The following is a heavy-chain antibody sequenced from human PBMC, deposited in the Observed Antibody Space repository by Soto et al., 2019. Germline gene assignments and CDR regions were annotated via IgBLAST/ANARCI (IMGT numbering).Heavy chain of an antibody. CDR2: IYYSGST. CDR1: GGSISSYY. CDR3: ARSYYYDPSRFDP. Sequence: SETLSLTXTVSGGSISSYYWSWIRQPPGKGLEWIGYIYYSGSTNYNPSLKSRVTISVDTSKNQFSLKLSSVTAADTAVYYCARSYYYDPSRFDPWGQGTLVTVSS. D-gene: IGHD3-22*01. V-gene: IGHV4-59*01. J-gene: IGHJ5*02.